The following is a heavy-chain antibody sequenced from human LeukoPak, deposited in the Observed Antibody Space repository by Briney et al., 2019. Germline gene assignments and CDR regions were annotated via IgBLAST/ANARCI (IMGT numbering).Heavy chain of an antibody. J-gene: IGHJ4*02. V-gene: IGHV4-59*01. Sequence: PSETLSLTCTVSGGAISSYYWSWILQPSGKGLEWIGYIYYSGGTKYNPSLMSRVTISVDRAQSQFSLSLSSATAADTAVYYCARDGLYDSSGYYMDSWGQGTLVIVSS. D-gene: IGHD3-22*01. CDR1: GGAISSYY. CDR3: ARDGLYDSSGYYMDS. CDR2: IYYSGGT.